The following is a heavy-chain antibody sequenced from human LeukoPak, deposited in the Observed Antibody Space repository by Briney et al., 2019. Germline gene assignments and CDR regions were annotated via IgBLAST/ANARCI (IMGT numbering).Heavy chain of an antibody. CDR1: GFTFSTSW. CDR3: ARDPRRVDRFRFRDIHYYYGMDV. Sequence: HPGGSLRLSCAASGFTFSTSWMHWVRQAPGKGLVWVSRINSDGSSASYADSVKGRFTISRDNAENTLYLQMNSLRAEDTAVYYCARDPRRVDRFRFRDIHYYYGMDVWGQGTRVTVSS. V-gene: IGHV3-74*01. D-gene: IGHD3-10*01. CDR2: INSDGSSA. J-gene: IGHJ6*02.